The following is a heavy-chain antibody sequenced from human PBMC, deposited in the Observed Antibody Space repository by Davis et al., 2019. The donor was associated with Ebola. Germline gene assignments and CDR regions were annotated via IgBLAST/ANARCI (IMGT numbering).Heavy chain of an antibody. CDR2: ISAYNGNT. CDR1: GYTFTRYG. CDR3: ARALTTVTTGWFDP. J-gene: IGHJ5*02. D-gene: IGHD4-17*01. V-gene: IGHV1-18*01. Sequence: ASVKVSCKASGYTFTRYGISWVRQAPGQGLEWMGWISAYNGNTNYAQKLQGRVTMTTDTSTSTAYMELRSLRSDDTAVYYCARALTTVTTGWFDPWGQGTLVTVSS.